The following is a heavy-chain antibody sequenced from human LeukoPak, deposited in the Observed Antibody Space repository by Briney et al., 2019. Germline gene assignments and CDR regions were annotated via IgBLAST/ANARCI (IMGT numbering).Heavy chain of an antibody. Sequence: SETLSLTCTVSGGSMSSSYRKWVRQPAGKGLEWIGRFYNSGSTNYNPSLKSRVTMSVDTSKNQFSLRLNSVTAAGTAVYYSARHKAVAGAGNFDYWGQGTLVTVSS. D-gene: IGHD3-10*01. CDR2: FYNSGST. J-gene: IGHJ4*02. CDR3: ARHKAVAGAGNFDY. V-gene: IGHV4-4*07. CDR1: GGSMSSSY.